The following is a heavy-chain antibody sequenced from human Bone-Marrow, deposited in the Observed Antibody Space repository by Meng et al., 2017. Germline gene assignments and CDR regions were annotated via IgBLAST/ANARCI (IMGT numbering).Heavy chain of an antibody. J-gene: IGHJ4*02. CDR1: GGSISSGDYC. Sequence: QLQLQESGPGLVKPSQTLSLTCTVSGGSISSGDYCWSWIRQPPGKGLEWIGYIYNSGSTYYNPYLKSRVTISVDTSKNQFSLKLRFVTAADTAVYYCAREGRSHQVGVSVYWGQGNLVTVSS. D-gene: IGHD2-21*01. CDR3: AREGRSHQVGVSVY. CDR2: IYNSGST. V-gene: IGHV4-30-4*01.